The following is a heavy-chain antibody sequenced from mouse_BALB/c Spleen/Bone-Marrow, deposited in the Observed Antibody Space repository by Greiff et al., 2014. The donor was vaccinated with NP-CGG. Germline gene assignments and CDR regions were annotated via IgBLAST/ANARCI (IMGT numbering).Heavy chain of an antibody. CDR1: GYSFTDYY. V-gene: IGHV1-26*01. CDR3: ATDRYDEDYAMDY. D-gene: IGHD2-14*01. J-gene: IGHJ4*01. CDR2: INPYNGAT. Sequence: VQLQQPGPELVKPGASVKISCKASGYSFTDYYMHWVKQSHVKSLEWIGRINPYNGATSYNQNFKDKASLTVDKSSTTAYMELHGLTSEDSAVYYCATDRYDEDYAMDYWGQGTSVTVSS.